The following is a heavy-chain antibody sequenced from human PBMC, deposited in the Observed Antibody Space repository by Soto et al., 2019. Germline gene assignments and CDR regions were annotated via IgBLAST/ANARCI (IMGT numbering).Heavy chain of an antibody. CDR3: ARDLSSCSSARCYSFYYGMDL. J-gene: IGHJ6*02. CDR1: GFNFSRFW. V-gene: IGHV3-74*01. D-gene: IGHD2-2*01. CDR2: INSDGSRT. Sequence: GGSLRLSCTASGFNFSRFWTHWVRQVPGRGLVWVSHINSDGSRTSYADSVKGRFTISRDNAKNTLYLQMNSLRAEDTAVYYCARDLSSCSSARCYSFYYGMDLWGQGTTVTV.